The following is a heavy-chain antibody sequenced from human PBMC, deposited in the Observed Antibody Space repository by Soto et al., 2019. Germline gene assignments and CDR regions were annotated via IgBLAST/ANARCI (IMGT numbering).Heavy chain of an antibody. CDR1: GFTLDDYA. V-gene: IGHV3-9*01. Sequence: EVQLVESGGGLVQPGRSLRLSCEASGFTLDDYAMHWVRQAPGKGLEWVSGISWNSGSIGYADSVKGRFTISRDNAKNSLYLQMNSLRAEDTALYYCAKSPSSMVRGVFDAFDIWGQGTMVTVSS. D-gene: IGHD3-10*01. J-gene: IGHJ3*02. CDR3: AKSPSSMVRGVFDAFDI. CDR2: ISWNSGSI.